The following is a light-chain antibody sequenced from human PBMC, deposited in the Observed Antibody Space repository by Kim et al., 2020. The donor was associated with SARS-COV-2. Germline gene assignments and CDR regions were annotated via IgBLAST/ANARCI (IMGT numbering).Light chain of an antibody. CDR1: QGIDSH. V-gene: IGKV1-9*01. CDR2: AAS. Sequence: DIQLTQSPSFLSASVGARVTITCRASQGIDSHLAWYQQKVGEAPKVMIYAASTLQSGVPSRFRGSGTGTEFTLTINNLQPEDFATYYCQQLRSFPVTFGGGTKVDIK. CDR3: QQLRSFPVT. J-gene: IGKJ4*01.